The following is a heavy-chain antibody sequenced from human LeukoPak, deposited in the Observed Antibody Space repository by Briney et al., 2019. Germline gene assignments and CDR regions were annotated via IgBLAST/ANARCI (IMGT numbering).Heavy chain of an antibody. CDR3: ARRDDSSGYHKIFDY. D-gene: IGHD3-22*01. CDR2: IHHSGST. CDR1: GYSISSGYY. Sequence: SETLSLTCTVSGYSISSGYYWGWIRQPPGKGLEWIGSIHHSGSTYYNPSLKSRVTISVDTSKNQFSMKLSSLTAADTAVYYCARRDDSSGYHKIFDYWGQGTLVTVSS. V-gene: IGHV4-38-2*02. J-gene: IGHJ4*02.